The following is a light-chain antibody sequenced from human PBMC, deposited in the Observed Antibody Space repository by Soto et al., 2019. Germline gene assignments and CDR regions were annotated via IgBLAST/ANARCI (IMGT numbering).Light chain of an antibody. Sequence: EIVLTQSPGTLSLSPGERATLSCRASQSVTSGYLAWYQQKPGQSPRLLIYGASTRATDMPARFSGSGSGTDFTLTIIRLETEDFAVYYCQQRSNWPFIFGQGTRLEIK. CDR3: QQRSNWPFI. CDR1: QSVTSGY. J-gene: IGKJ5*01. CDR2: GAS. V-gene: IGKV3D-20*02.